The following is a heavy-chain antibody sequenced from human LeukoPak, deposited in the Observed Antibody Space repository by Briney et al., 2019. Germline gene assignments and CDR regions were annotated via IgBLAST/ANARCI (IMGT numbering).Heavy chain of an antibody. CDR1: GYTFTTYG. D-gene: IGHD6-6*01. Sequence: ASVKVSCKASGYTFTTYGISWVRQAPGQGLECMGWISAYNGNTNYAQKLQGRVTMTTDASTSTAYMELRSLRSDDTAVYYCARDMIAVRPNWFDPWGQGTLVTVSS. V-gene: IGHV1-18*01. J-gene: IGHJ5*02. CDR3: ARDMIAVRPNWFDP. CDR2: ISAYNGNT.